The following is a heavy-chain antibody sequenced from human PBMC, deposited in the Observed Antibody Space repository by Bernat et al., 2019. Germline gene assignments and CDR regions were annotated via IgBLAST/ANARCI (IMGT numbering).Heavy chain of an antibody. D-gene: IGHD2-15*01. J-gene: IGHJ5*02. CDR3: ARQGERRVGGRIGWWVDP. V-gene: IGHV4-59*08. CDR1: GDSISYYS. Sequence: QVQLQESGPGLVKPSETLSLTCTVSGDSISYYSWNWLRQPPGKGLEWIGSMPYSGSISYNPSLKSRVTISVDTSKNQFSLKLSAVTAADTAVYYCARQGERRVGGRIGWWVDPWGQGTLVTVSS. CDR2: MPYSGSI.